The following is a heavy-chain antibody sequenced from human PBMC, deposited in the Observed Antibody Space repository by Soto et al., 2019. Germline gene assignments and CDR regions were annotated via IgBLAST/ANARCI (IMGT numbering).Heavy chain of an antibody. CDR3: ARWGYDYVWGSYRYYYYGMDV. V-gene: IGHV4-34*01. J-gene: IGHJ6*02. Sequence: TSETLSLTCAVYGGSFSGYYWSWIRQPPGKGLEWIGEINHSGSTNYNPSLKSRVTISVDTSKNQFSLKLSSVTAADTAVYYCARWGYDYVWGSYRYYYYGMDVWGQGTTVTVSS. CDR2: INHSGST. D-gene: IGHD3-16*02. CDR1: GGSFSGYY.